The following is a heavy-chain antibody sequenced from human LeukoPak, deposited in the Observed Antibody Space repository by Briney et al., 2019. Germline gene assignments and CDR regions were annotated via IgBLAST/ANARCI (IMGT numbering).Heavy chain of an antibody. CDR1: GYTLTELS. CDR2: FDPEDGET. CDR3: ATDRLSSFYGDYVWEDY. V-gene: IGHV1-24*01. J-gene: IGHJ4*02. D-gene: IGHD4-17*01. Sequence: ASVKVSCKVSGYTLTELSMHWVRQAPGKGLEWMGGFDPEDGETIYAQKFQGRVTMTEDTSTDTAYMEQSSLRSEDTAVYYCATDRLSSFYGDYVWEDYWGQGTLVTVSS.